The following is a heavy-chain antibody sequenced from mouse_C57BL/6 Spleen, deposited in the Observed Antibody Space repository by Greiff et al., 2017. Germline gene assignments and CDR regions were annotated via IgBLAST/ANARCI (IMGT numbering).Heavy chain of an antibody. J-gene: IGHJ2*01. V-gene: IGHV2-2*01. D-gene: IGHD2-1*01. CDR1: GFSLTSYG. CDR2: IWSGGST. Sequence: VQLQQSGPGLVQPSQSLSITCTVSGFSLTSYGVHWVRQSPGKGLEWLGVIWSGGSTDYNAAFISRLSISKDNSKCQVFLKMNSLQADDTAIYYCARDEVYGNYVFFDYWGQGTTLTVSS. CDR3: ARDEVYGNYVFFDY.